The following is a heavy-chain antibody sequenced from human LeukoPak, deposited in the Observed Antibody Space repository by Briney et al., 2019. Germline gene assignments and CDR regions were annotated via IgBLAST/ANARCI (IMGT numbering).Heavy chain of an antibody. CDR1: GGSFSGYY. D-gene: IGHD6-6*01. CDR2: INHSGST. V-gene: IGHV4-34*01. Sequence: NPSETLSLTCAVYGGSFSGYYWSWIRQPPGKGLEWIGEINHSGSTNYNPSPKSRVTISVDTSKNQFSLKLSSVTAADTAVYYCARGQRMRHFGSSSGRAFDIWGQGTMVTVSP. CDR3: ARGQRMRHFGSSSGRAFDI. J-gene: IGHJ3*02.